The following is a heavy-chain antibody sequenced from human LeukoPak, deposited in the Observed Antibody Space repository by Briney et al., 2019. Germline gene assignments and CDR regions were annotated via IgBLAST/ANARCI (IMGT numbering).Heavy chain of an antibody. V-gene: IGHV3-23*01. CDR1: GFTFSSYA. CDR2: ISGSGGST. D-gene: IGHD1-26*01. CDR3: AKRAAGATKTFDY. J-gene: IGHJ4*02. Sequence: GGSLRLSCGASGFTFSSYAMSWVRQAPGKGLEWVSGISGSGGSTYYADSVKGRFTISRDNSKNTMYLQMNSLRDEDTAVYYCAKRAAGATKTFDYWGQGTLVTVSS.